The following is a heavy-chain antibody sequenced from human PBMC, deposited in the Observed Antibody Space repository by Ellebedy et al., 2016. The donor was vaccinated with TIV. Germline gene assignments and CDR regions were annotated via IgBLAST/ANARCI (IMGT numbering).Heavy chain of an antibody. J-gene: IGHJ6*02. CDR3: AIDQGSYDTQYYTFDV. Sequence: ASVKVSCKVSGYTLTELSMHWVRQAPGKGLEWMGNFDPEDGETIYAQKFQGRVTMTEDTSTDTAYMELSSLRSEDTAVYFCAIDQGSYDTQYYTFDVWGHGTTVTVS. D-gene: IGHD2/OR15-2a*01. CDR2: FDPEDGET. V-gene: IGHV1-24*01. CDR1: GYTLTELS.